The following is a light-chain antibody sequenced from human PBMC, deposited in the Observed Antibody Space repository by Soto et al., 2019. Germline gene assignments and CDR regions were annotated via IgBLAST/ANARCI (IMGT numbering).Light chain of an antibody. CDR3: QQSYSTPIT. CDR1: QGIRDD. Sequence: AILMAQSPSSLSASVGARVTITCRASQGIRDDLGWYQQKPGKAPQLLIYDASTLQSGVPSRFSGSGSGTDFTLTISSLQPEDVATYYCQQSYSTPITLGQGTRLEIK. V-gene: IGKV1-6*01. CDR2: DAS. J-gene: IGKJ5*01.